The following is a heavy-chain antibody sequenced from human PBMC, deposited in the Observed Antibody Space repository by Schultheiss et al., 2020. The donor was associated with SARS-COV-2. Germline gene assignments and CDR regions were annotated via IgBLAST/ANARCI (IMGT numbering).Heavy chain of an antibody. CDR1: GGSISSSSYY. CDR3: ARGQRRPVWWFDP. J-gene: IGHJ5*02. Sequence: SQTLSLTCTVSGGSISSSSYYWGWIRQPPGKGLEWIGYIYNRGSTRYDPSLKSRAGISVDTSKNQISLKLAPVTAADTAVYFCARGQRRPVWWFDPWGQGTLVTVSS. D-gene: IGHD3-16*01. V-gene: IGHV4-61*05. CDR2: IYNRGST.